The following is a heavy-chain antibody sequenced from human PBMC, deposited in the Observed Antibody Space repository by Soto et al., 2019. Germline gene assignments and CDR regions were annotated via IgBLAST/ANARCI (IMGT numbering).Heavy chain of an antibody. D-gene: IGHD6-13*01. Sequence: SVKVSCKASGGTFSSYAISWVRQAPGQGLEWMGGIIPIFGTANYAQKFQGRVTITADESTSTAYMELSSLRSEDTAVYYCARGIISDAGTGKNWFDPWGRGTLVTVSS. V-gene: IGHV1-69*13. CDR2: IIPIFGTA. J-gene: IGHJ5*02. CDR3: ARGIISDAGTGKNWFDP. CDR1: GGTFSSYA.